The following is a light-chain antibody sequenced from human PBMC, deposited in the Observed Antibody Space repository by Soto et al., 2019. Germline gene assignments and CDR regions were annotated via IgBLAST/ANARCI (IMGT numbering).Light chain of an antibody. J-gene: IGKJ2*01. Sequence: DIVMTQYPLPLPVTPGEPASISCRSSQSLLHSNGVNYLDWYLQKPGQSPQLLIYLGSNRASGVPDRFSGSGSGTDFTLKISRVEAEDVGVYYCMQALQTPMYTFGQGTKVDIK. CDR3: MQALQTPMYT. CDR2: LGS. V-gene: IGKV2-28*01. CDR1: QSLLHSNGVNY.